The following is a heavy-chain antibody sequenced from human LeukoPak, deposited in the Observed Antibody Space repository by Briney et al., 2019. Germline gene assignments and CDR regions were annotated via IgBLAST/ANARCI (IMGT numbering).Heavy chain of an antibody. D-gene: IGHD6-19*01. CDR1: GFTFSTYE. CDR2: ITWDGAST. V-gene: IGHV3-20*04. J-gene: IGHJ4*02. Sequence: AGGSLRLSCEASGFTFSTYEMNWVRQAPGKGLEWVSAITWDGASTHYADSVKGRFTISRDNPKTSLYLQMNSLRGEDTAFYYCARSNSGGWDFDYWGQGTLVTVSS. CDR3: ARSNSGGWDFDY.